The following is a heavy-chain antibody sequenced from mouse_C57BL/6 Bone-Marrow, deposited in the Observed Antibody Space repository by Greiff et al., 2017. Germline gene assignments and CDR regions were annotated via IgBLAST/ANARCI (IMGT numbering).Heavy chain of an antibody. CDR3: AREGIHGSSFDY. D-gene: IGHD1-1*01. CDR2: IYPGGGYT. Sequence: QVQLQQSGAELVRPGTSVKMSCKASGYTFTNYWIGWAKQRPGHGLEWIGDIYPGGGYTNYNEKFKGKATLTVDKSSSTAYMQFSSLTSEDSAIYYCAREGIHGSSFDYWGQGTTLTVSS. J-gene: IGHJ2*01. V-gene: IGHV1-63*01. CDR1: GYTFTNYW.